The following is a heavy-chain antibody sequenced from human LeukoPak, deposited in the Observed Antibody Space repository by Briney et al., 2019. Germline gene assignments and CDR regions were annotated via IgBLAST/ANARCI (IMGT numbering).Heavy chain of an antibody. J-gene: IGHJ4*02. CDR3: VRDRELNY. D-gene: IGHD3-10*01. CDR2: VYNSGST. V-gene: IGHV4-59*01. Sequence: PSETLSLTCTVSGGSISIYYWSWIRQPPGKGLEWIGYVYNSGSTVYNPSLKSRVTISADTSKNQFSLRLSSVTAADTAVYYCVRDRELNYWGQGTLVTVSS. CDR1: GGSISIYY.